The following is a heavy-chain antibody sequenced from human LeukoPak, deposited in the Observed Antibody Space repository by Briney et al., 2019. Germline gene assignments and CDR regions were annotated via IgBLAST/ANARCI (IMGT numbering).Heavy chain of an antibody. V-gene: IGHV3-30*02. D-gene: IGHD1-26*01. J-gene: IGHJ4*02. CDR1: GFTFSSYG. CDR2: IRYDGSNK. CDR3: ARIVGARIDY. Sequence: PGGSLRLSCAASGFTFSSYGMHWVRQAPGKGLEWVAFIRYDGSNKYYADSVKGRFTISRDNAKNSLYLQMNSLRAEDTAAYYCARIVGARIDYWGQGTLVTVSS.